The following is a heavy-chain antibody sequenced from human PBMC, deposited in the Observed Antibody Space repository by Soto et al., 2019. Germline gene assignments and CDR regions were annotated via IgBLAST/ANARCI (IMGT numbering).Heavy chain of an antibody. V-gene: IGHV4-34*01. CDR1: GGSFSGYY. CDR3: ASITMVRGPRRGWFDP. J-gene: IGHJ5*02. D-gene: IGHD3-10*01. CDR2: INHSGST. Sequence: SETLSLTCAVYGGSFSGYYWIWIRRPPGKGLEWIGEINHSGSTNYNPSLKSRVTISVDTSKNQFSLKLSSVTAADTAVYYCASITMVRGPRRGWFDPWGQGTLVTVSS.